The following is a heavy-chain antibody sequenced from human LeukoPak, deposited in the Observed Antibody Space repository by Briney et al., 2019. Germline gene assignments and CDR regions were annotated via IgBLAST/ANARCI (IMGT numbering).Heavy chain of an antibody. Sequence: SETLSLTCEVSGYSISSDKYWGWIRLSPGKGLEWIGTIYHTGSTFYNPSLKSRVSMSVDTSKNQFSLMFTSVTSADTAVYYCARSHSGWQGHNNWFDPWGQGTLVTVSS. CDR3: ARSHSGWQGHNNWFDP. V-gene: IGHV4-38-2*01. CDR1: GYSISSDKY. CDR2: IYHTGST. J-gene: IGHJ5*02. D-gene: IGHD6-19*01.